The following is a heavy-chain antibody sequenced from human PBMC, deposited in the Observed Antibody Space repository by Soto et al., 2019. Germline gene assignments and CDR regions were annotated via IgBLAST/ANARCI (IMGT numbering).Heavy chain of an antibody. Sequence: EVQLLESGGGLVQPGGSLRLSCAASRFTFSSYAMCWVRQAPGKGLEWVSSISVSGGSTYYADSVKGRFTISRDNSKNTVYLQMNNLRAEDTAIYYCAKEGTRASFDSWGQGTLVAVSS. V-gene: IGHV3-23*01. CDR3: AKEGTRASFDS. CDR2: ISVSGGST. CDR1: RFTFSSYA. J-gene: IGHJ4*02.